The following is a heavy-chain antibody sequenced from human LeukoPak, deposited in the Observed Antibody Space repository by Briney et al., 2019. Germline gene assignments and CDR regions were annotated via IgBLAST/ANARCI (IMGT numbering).Heavy chain of an antibody. CDR2: IYPSGST. Sequence: ASETLSLTCTVSGGSITNNEYYWNWIRQPAGKGLEWIGRIYPSGSTNYNPSLKSRVSISMDTSKNQFSLRLTSVTAADTAVYYCARDFSYWGQGTLVTVSS. D-gene: IGHD2-21*01. V-gene: IGHV4-61*02. J-gene: IGHJ4*02. CDR3: ARDFSY. CDR1: GGSITNNEYY.